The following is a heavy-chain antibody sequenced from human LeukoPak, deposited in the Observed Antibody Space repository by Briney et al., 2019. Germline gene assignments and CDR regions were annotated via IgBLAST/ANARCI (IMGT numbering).Heavy chain of an antibody. CDR3: AELGITMIGGV. Sequence: LSLTCTVSGYSISNGYYWGWIRQAPGKGLEWVSYISSSGSTIYYADSVKGRFTISRDNAKNSLYLQMNSLRAEDTAVYYCAELGITMIGGVWGKGTTVTISS. V-gene: IGHV3-11*04. CDR1: GYSISNGYY. CDR2: ISSSGSTI. J-gene: IGHJ6*04. D-gene: IGHD3-10*02.